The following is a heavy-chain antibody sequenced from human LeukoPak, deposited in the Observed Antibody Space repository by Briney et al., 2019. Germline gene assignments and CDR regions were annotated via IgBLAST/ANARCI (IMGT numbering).Heavy chain of an antibody. Sequence: GGSLRLSCAAPGFTFSSYAMSWVRQAPGKGLEWVSAISGSGGSTYYADSVKGRFTISRDNSKNTLYLQMNSLRGEDTAVYYCARDYGLGSYSFDQWGQGTLVIVSS. D-gene: IGHD3-10*01. CDR2: ISGSGGST. J-gene: IGHJ4*02. CDR1: GFTFSSYA. V-gene: IGHV3-23*01. CDR3: ARDYGLGSYSFDQ.